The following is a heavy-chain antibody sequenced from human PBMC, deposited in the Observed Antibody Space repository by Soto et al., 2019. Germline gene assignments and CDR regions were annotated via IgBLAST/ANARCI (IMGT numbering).Heavy chain of an antibody. Sequence: GASVKVSCKASGYTFTSYAMHWVRQAPGQRLEWMGWINAGNGNTKYSQKFQGRVTITRDTSTSTVYMELSSLRSEDTAVYYCARGGTFYDFWSGYYLAPYYYYGLDVWGQGTTVTVSS. V-gene: IGHV1-3*01. D-gene: IGHD3-3*01. CDR3: ARGGTFYDFWSGYYLAPYYYYGLDV. CDR1: GYTFTSYA. J-gene: IGHJ6*02. CDR2: INAGNGNT.